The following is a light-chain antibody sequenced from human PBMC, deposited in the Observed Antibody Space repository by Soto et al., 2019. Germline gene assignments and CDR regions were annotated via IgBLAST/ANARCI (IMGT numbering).Light chain of an antibody. CDR1: QTFASNY. CDR2: GPY. Sequence: DIVLTQSPGTLSLSPGERATLSCRASQTFASNYLAWSQQRPGQAPRLLIYGPYTRAAGVPPRFVGSGSGTDFTLTITSLDPEDFAVYFGQKYGSSPVTFGGGTTV. V-gene: IGKV3-20*01. CDR3: QKYGSSPVT. J-gene: IGKJ4*01.